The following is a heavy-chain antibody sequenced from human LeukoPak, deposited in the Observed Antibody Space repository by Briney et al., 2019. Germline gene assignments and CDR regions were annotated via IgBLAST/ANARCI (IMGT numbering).Heavy chain of an antibody. CDR1: GYTFTGYY. Sequence: ASVKVSCKASGYTFTGYYMHWVRQAPGQGLEWVGWINPKSGGTTYARKFQGRVTMTRDTSISTAYMELSRLTSDDTAVYYCARGRQRDRGTYDPVFDYWGQGTLVTVSS. D-gene: IGHD3-16*01. CDR3: ARGRQRDRGTYDPVFDY. V-gene: IGHV1-2*02. CDR2: INPKSGGT. J-gene: IGHJ4*02.